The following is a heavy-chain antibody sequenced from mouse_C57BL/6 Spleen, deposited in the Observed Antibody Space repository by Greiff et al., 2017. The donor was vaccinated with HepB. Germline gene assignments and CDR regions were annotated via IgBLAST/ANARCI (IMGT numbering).Heavy chain of an antibody. CDR2: ISDGGSYT. D-gene: IGHD2-5*01. J-gene: IGHJ3*01. CDR1: GFTFSSYA. CDR3: ARDGDYYSNYGRFAY. Sequence: EVKLVESGGGLVKPGGSLKLSCAASGFTFSSYAMSWVRQTPEKRLEWVATISDGGSYTYYPDNVKGRFTISRDNAKNNLYLQMSHLKSEDTAMYYCARDGDYYSNYGRFAYWGQGTLVTVSA. V-gene: IGHV5-4*01.